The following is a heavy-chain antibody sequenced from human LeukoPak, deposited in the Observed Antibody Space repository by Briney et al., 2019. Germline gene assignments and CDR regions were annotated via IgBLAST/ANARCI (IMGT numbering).Heavy chain of an antibody. J-gene: IGHJ4*02. CDR2: IIPILGIA. CDR3: AVYGDQGDYFDY. V-gene: IGHV1-69*02. D-gene: IGHD4-17*01. CDR1: GGTFSSYT. Sequence: SVKVSCKASGGTFSSYTISWVQQAPGQGLEWMGRIIPILGIANYAQKFQGRVTITADKSTSTAYMELSSLRSEDTAVYYCAVYGDQGDYFDYWGQGTLVTVSS.